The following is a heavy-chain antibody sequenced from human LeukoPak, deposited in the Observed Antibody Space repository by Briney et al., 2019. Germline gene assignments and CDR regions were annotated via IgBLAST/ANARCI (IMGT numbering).Heavy chain of an antibody. J-gene: IGHJ4*02. CDR3: ARDFREQWLGY. CDR2: ISGSGGST. V-gene: IGHV3-23*01. Sequence: GGTLRLSCAASGFTFNNYGMSWVRQAPGKGLEWVSTISGSGGSTYYADSVKGRFTISRDNSKNTLYLQMNSLRAEDTAVYYCARDFREQWLGYWGQGTLVTVSS. D-gene: IGHD6-19*01. CDR1: GFTFNNYG.